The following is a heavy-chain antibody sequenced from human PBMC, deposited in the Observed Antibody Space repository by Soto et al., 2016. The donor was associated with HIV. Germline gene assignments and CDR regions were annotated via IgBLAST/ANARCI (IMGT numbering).Heavy chain of an antibody. V-gene: IGHV3-66*01. J-gene: IGHJ4*02. D-gene: IGHD1-26*01. Sequence: EVQLVESGGGLVQFGGSLRLSCAASGFTVSSNYMSWVRQAPGKGLEWVSIIYTDGSTYYADSVKGRFTISRDNSKNTLYLQMNSLRAEDTAVYYCARGGSWELRPQDYWGQGTLVTVSS. CDR3: ARGGSWELRPQDY. CDR1: GFTVSSNY. CDR2: IYTDGST.